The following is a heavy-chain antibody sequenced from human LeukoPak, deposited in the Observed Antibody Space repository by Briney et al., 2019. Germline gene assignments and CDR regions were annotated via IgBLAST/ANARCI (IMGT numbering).Heavy chain of an antibody. Sequence: GGALRLSCAASGFTVIRNLMSGVGQAPEKGVEGVANINQEGRQKHYGHSVKGRCTISRGNAKNPLYLQMTSLGAEETAVYYCTRDVSGGNFDYWGQGTLVTVSS. D-gene: IGHD4-23*01. CDR1: GFTVIRNL. CDR2: INQEGRQK. J-gene: IGHJ4*02. V-gene: IGHV3-7*01. CDR3: TRDVSGGNFDY.